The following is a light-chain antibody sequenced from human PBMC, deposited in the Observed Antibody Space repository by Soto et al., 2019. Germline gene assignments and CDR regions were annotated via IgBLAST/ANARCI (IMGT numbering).Light chain of an antibody. J-gene: IGKJ1*01. Sequence: EIVLTQSPGTLSLSPGERATRSCRASQSVSSYLAWYQQKPGQAPRLLIYGASSRATGIPARFSGSGSGTDFTLTISSLEPEDYAVYYCQQYGSSPRTFGQGTKVDIK. CDR2: GAS. V-gene: IGKV3-20*01. CDR1: QSVSSY. CDR3: QQYGSSPRT.